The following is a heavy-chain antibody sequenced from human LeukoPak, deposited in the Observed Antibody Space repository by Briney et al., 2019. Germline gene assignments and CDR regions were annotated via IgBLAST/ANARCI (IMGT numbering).Heavy chain of an antibody. V-gene: IGHV5-51*01. CDR1: GYSFTSYW. CDR2: IYPGDSDT. D-gene: IGHD2-2*01. CDR3: ARRGYCSSSSCYHFDP. Sequence: GESLKISCKGSGYSFTSYWIGWVRQMPGKGLEWMGIIYPGDSDTRYSPSFQGQVTISADKSISTAYLQWSSLKASDTAMYYCARRGYCSSSSCYHFDPWDQGTLVTVSS. J-gene: IGHJ5*02.